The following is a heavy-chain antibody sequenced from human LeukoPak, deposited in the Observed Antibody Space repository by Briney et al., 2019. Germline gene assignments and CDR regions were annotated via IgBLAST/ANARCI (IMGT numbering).Heavy chain of an antibody. Sequence: GASVKVSCKASGYTFTSYGISWVRQAPGQGLEWMGGIIPIFGTANYAQKFQGRVTITTDESTSTAYMELSSLRSEDTAVYYCARDSDQDWYFDLWGRGTLVTVSS. CDR2: IIPIFGTA. D-gene: IGHD2-2*01. CDR1: GYTFTSYG. J-gene: IGHJ2*01. V-gene: IGHV1-69*05. CDR3: ARDSDQDWYFDL.